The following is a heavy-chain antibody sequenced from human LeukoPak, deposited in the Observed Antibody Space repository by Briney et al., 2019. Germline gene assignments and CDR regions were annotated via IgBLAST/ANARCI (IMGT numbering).Heavy chain of an antibody. D-gene: IGHD3-22*01. CDR2: ISAYNGNT. V-gene: IGHV1-18*01. J-gene: IGHJ3*02. Sequence: ASVKVSCKASGGTFSSYAISWVRQAPGQGLEWMGWISAYNGNTNYAQKLQGRVTMTTDTSTSTAYMELRSLRSDDTAVYYCATVPYYYDSSGYSDDAFDIWGQGTMVTVSS. CDR1: GGTFSSYA. CDR3: ATVPYYYDSSGYSDDAFDI.